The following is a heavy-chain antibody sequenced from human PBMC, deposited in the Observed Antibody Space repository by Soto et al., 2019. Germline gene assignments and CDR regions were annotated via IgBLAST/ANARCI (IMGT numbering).Heavy chain of an antibody. CDR1: GGTFSSYA. Sequence: SVKVSCKASGGTFSSYAISWARQAPGQGLEWMGGIIPIFGTANYAQKFQGRVTITADESTSTAYMELSSLRSEDTAVYYCAGGEASYYDSSGYNPIFDYWGQGTLVTVSS. CDR3: AGGEASYYDSSGYNPIFDY. D-gene: IGHD3-22*01. CDR2: IIPIFGTA. J-gene: IGHJ4*02. V-gene: IGHV1-69*13.